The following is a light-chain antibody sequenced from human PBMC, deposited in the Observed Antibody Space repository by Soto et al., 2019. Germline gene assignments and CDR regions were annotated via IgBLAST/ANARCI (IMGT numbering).Light chain of an antibody. CDR1: QSVSSSY. J-gene: IGKJ1*01. V-gene: IGKV3-20*01. Sequence: EIVLTQSPGTLSLSPGERATLSCRAGQSVSSSYLAWYQQKPDQTPRLLIYGTSSRATGIPDRFSGSGSRTDFTLTISRLEPEDFAVYYCQQYGSSKWTFGQGTKVEIK. CDR2: GTS. CDR3: QQYGSSKWT.